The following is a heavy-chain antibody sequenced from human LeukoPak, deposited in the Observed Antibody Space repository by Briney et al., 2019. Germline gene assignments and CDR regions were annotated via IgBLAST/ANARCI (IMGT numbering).Heavy chain of an antibody. CDR3: ARPFEYSSSSDAFDI. J-gene: IGHJ3*02. D-gene: IGHD6-6*01. V-gene: IGHV4-39*01. CDR1: GGSISSSSYY. CDR2: IYYSGST. Sequence: SETLSLTCTVSGGSISSSSYYWGWIRQPPGKGLEWIGSIYYSGSTYYNPSLKSRVTISVDTSKNQFSLKLSSVTAADTAVYYCARPFEYSSSSDAFDIWGQGTMVTVSS.